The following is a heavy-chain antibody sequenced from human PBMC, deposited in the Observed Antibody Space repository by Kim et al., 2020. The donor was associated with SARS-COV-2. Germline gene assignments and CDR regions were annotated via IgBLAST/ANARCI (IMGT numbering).Heavy chain of an antibody. V-gene: IGHV3-53*01. Sequence: ADSLKGRFTVSRDNSKNTLYLPMNSLRAEDTAVYYCARGFYASGINWFDPWGQGTLVTVSS. CDR3: ARGFYASGINWFDP. J-gene: IGHJ5*02. D-gene: IGHD3-10*01.